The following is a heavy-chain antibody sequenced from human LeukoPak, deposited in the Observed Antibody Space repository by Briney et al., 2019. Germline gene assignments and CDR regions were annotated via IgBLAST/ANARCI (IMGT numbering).Heavy chain of an antibody. CDR2: ISSSSVYI. CDR1: GFTFSTYS. V-gene: IGHV3-21*04. D-gene: IGHD1-14*01. CDR3: ARDTNNGLDV. J-gene: IGHJ6*02. Sequence: PGGSLRLSCAASGFTFSTYSMNWVRQAPGKGLEWVSSISSSSVYIYYADSVGGRFTITRDNAQNFMSLQMNNLKPEDTAVYYCARDTNNGLDVWGRGTTVTVS.